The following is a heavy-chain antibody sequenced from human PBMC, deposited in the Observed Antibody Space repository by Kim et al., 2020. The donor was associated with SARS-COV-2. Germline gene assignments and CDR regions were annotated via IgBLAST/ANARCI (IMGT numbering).Heavy chain of an antibody. CDR3: ARGPYYDSSGYYY. CDR2: TRNKANSYTT. CDR1: GFTFSDHY. Sequence: GGSLRLSCAASGFTFSDHYMDWVRQAPGKGLEWVGRTRNKANSYTTEYAASVKGRFTISRDDSKNSLYLQMNSLKTEDTAVYYCARGPYYDSSGYYYWGQGTLVTVSS. J-gene: IGHJ4*02. D-gene: IGHD3-22*01. V-gene: IGHV3-72*01.